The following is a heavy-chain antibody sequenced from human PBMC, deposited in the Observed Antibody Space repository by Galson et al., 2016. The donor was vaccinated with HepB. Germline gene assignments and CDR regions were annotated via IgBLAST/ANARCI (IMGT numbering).Heavy chain of an antibody. Sequence: SVKVSCKASGFTFTSSAVQWVRQARGQRLEWIGWIVIGSGNTNYAQKFQERVTITRDMSTSTAYMELSSLRSEDTAVYYCAAGEFRFLEWFYLDIWGQGTMVTVSS. V-gene: IGHV1-58*01. CDR3: AAGEFRFLEWFYLDI. CDR2: IVIGSGNT. D-gene: IGHD3-3*01. CDR1: GFTFTSSA. J-gene: IGHJ3*02.